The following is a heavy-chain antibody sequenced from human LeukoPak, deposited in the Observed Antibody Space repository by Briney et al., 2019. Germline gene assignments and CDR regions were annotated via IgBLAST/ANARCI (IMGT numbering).Heavy chain of an antibody. D-gene: IGHD2-2*01. CDR1: GYTFTGYY. V-gene: IGHV1-18*04. CDR2: ISAYNGNT. Sequence: GASVKVSCKASGYTFTGYYMHWVRQAPGQGLEWMGWISAYNGNTNYAQKLQGRVTMTTDTSTSTAYMELSSLRSEDTAVYYCARAPTPYCSSTSCYGHYYYYYMDVWGKGTTVTVSS. J-gene: IGHJ6*03. CDR3: ARAPTPYCSSTSCYGHYYYYYMDV.